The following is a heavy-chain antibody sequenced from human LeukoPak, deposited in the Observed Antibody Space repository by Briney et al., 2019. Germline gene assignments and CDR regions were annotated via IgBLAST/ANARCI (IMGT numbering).Heavy chain of an antibody. V-gene: IGHV4-59*01. CDR3: AREGYCTNGVCHAGYYFDY. D-gene: IGHD2-8*01. Sequence: PSETLSLTCTVSGGSISSYYWSWIRQPPGKGLEWIGYIHYSGSTNYNPSLKSRVTISVDTSKNQFSLKLSSVTAADTAVYYCAREGYCTNGVCHAGYYFDYWGQGTLVTVSS. CDR1: GGSISSYY. J-gene: IGHJ4*02. CDR2: IHYSGST.